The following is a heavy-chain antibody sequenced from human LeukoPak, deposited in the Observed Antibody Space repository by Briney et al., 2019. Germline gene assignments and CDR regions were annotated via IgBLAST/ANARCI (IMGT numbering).Heavy chain of an antibody. D-gene: IGHD6-13*01. V-gene: IGHV3-21*01. CDR2: ISVSGDTT. J-gene: IGHJ4*02. CDR3: ARNSAGKSGYYFDY. CDR1: GFTFSTYA. Sequence: GGSLRLSCAASGFTFSTYAMSWVRQAPGKGLEWVSFISVSGDTTYYADSVKGRFTISRDNAKNSLYLQMNSLRAEDTAVYYCARNSAGKSGYYFDYWGQGTLVTVSS.